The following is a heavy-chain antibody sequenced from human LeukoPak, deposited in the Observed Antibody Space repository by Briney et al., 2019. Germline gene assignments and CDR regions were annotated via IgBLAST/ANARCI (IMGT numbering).Heavy chain of an antibody. CDR3: AREVTAMVLVG. Sequence: GGSLRLSCATSGFTFSSYSMNWVRQAPGKGLEWVSSISSSSSYIYYADSVKGRFTISRDNAKNSLYLQMNSLRAEDTAVYYCAREVTAMVLVGWGQGTLVTVSS. V-gene: IGHV3-21*01. J-gene: IGHJ4*02. D-gene: IGHD5-18*01. CDR1: GFTFSSYS. CDR2: ISSSSSYI.